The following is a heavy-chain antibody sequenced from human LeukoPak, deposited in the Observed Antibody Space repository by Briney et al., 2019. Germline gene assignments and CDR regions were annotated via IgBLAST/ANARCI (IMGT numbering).Heavy chain of an antibody. V-gene: IGHV3-30-3*01. CDR1: GFTFSSYA. D-gene: IGHD2-2*01. J-gene: IGHJ4*02. Sequence: PGGSLRLSCAASGFTFSSYAMHWVRQAPGKGLEWVAVISYDGSNEYYADSVKGRFTISRDNSKNTLYLQMNSLRAEDTAVYYCARDLGIVVVPAANKFDYWGQGTLVTVSS. CDR2: ISYDGSNE. CDR3: ARDLGIVVVPAANKFDY.